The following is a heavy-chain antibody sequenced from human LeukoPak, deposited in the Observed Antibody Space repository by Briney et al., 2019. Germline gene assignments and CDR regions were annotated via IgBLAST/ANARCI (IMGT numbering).Heavy chain of an antibody. CDR1: GGSISKFY. D-gene: IGHD3-10*01. CDR2: IYYSGST. CDR3: GRGGFREFDS. V-gene: IGHV4-59*01. Sequence: SETLSLTCTVSGGSISKFYWSWIRQPPGKGLEWIGYIYYSGSTNYNPSLKSRVTISVDTSKNQFSLKLSSVTAADTAVFYCGRGGFREFDSGGQGTLVIVPS. J-gene: IGHJ4*02.